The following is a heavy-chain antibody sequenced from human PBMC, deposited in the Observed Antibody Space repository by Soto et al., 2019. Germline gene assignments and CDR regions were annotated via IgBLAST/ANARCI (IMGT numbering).Heavy chain of an antibody. J-gene: IGHJ4*02. CDR2: ISSSSSYI. D-gene: IGHD3-10*01. CDR1: GFTFSSYS. V-gene: IGHV3-21*01. CDR3: ARDMNRGHPLLSRPFDY. Sequence: PGGSLRLSCAASGFTFSSYSMNWVRQAPGKGLEWVSSISSSSSYIYYADSVKGRFTISRDNAKDSLYLQMNSLRAEDTAVYYCARDMNRGHPLLSRPFDYWGQGTLVTVSS.